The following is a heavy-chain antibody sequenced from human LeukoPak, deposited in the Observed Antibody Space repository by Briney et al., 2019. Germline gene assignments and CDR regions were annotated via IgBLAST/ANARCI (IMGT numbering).Heavy chain of an antibody. CDR2: IIGGSGTT. Sequence: GGSLRLSCAASGFTLSTYAMNSVRQAPGKGLEWVSSIIGGSGTTYYADSVKGRFTISRDISENTLYLQMNSLRADDTAVYYCTKVTRPRISAPMFDSWGQGTLVTVSS. D-gene: IGHD6-6*01. CDR1: GFTLSTYA. CDR3: TKVTRPRISAPMFDS. J-gene: IGHJ4*02. V-gene: IGHV3-23*01.